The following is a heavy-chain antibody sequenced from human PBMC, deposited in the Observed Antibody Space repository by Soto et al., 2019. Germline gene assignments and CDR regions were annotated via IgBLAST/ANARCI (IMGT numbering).Heavy chain of an antibody. CDR3: ARGNDIGRFLEWLPINYYYYGMDG. J-gene: IGHJ6*01. D-gene: IGHD3-3*01. CDR2: MNPNSGNT. Sequence: GASVKVSCKASGYTFHRYDINWVRPATGQVLEWMGWMNPNSGNTGYAQKFQGRVTMTRNTSISTAYMELSSLRSEDTAVYYCARGNDIGRFLEWLPINYYYYGMDGWGQGTTVTVSP. V-gene: IGHV1-8*01. CDR1: GYTFHRYD.